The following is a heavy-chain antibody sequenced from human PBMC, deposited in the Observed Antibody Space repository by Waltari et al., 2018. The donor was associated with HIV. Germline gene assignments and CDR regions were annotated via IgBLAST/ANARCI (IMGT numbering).Heavy chain of an antibody. D-gene: IGHD4-17*01. CDR1: GGTFSSYA. J-gene: IGHJ3*02. V-gene: IGHV1-69*01. CDR2: IIPIFGKT. Sequence: KKPGSSVKVSCKASGGTFSSYAITWVRQAPGQGPEWMGDIIPIFGKTNLAQRFQGRVTLTADQSTSTAYMELSSLRSEDTAMYYCARENSHDDGDYRSAFDIWGQGTMVTVSS. CDR3: ARENSHDDGDYRSAFDI.